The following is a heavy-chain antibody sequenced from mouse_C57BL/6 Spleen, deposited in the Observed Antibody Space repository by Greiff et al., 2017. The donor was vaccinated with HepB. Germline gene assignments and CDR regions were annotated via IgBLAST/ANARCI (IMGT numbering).Heavy chain of an antibody. CDR3: TRSGTTVVGAY. Sequence: VKLVESGAELVRPGASVTLSCKASGYTFTDYEMHWVKQTPVHGLEWIGAIDPETGGTAYNQKFKGKAILTADKSSSTAYMELRSLTSEDSAVYYCTRSGTTVVGAYWGQGTLVTVSA. J-gene: IGHJ3*01. CDR1: GYTFTDYE. CDR2: IDPETGGT. V-gene: IGHV1-15*01. D-gene: IGHD1-1*01.